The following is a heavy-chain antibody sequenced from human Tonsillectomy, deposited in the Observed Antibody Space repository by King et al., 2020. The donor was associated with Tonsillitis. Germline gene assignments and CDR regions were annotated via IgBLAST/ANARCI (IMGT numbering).Heavy chain of an antibody. CDR2: INHSGST. V-gene: IGHV4-34*01. Sequence: VQLQQWGAGLLKPSETLSLTCAVYGGSFSGYYWSWIRQPPGKGLEWIGEINHSGSTNYNPSLKSRVTISVDTSKNQFSLKLSSVTAADTAVYYCARGLGRAFDHWGQGTLVTVSS. CDR1: GGSFSGYY. D-gene: IGHD7-27*01. CDR3: ARGLGRAFDH. J-gene: IGHJ4*02.